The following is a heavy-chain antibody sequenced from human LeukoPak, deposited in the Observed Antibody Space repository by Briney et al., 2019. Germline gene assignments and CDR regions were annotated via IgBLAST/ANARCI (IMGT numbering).Heavy chain of an antibody. V-gene: IGHV4-59*01. J-gene: IGHJ4*02. CDR1: GGSISSYY. Sequence: PSETLSLTCTVSGGSISSYYWSWIRQPPGKGLEWIGYIYYSWSTNYNPSLKSRVTISVDTSKNQFSLKLSSVTAADTAVYYCARGLYDYVWGSYRENYYFDYWGQGPLVTVSS. D-gene: IGHD3-16*02. CDR2: IYYSWST. CDR3: ARGLYDYVWGSYRENYYFDY.